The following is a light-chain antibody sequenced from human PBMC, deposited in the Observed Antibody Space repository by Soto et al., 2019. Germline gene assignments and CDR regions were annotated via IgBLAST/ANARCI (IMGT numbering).Light chain of an antibody. J-gene: IGKJ1*01. CDR2: KAS. V-gene: IGKV1-5*03. Sequence: IHMTHSPPTLSASAGDRVTITCLASESISSWLAWYQQKPGKAPKLLMYKASSLESGVPSRFSGSGSGTEFTLTISSLQPDDFATYYCQQYNSYSWTFGQGTKVDIK. CDR1: ESISSW. CDR3: QQYNSYSWT.